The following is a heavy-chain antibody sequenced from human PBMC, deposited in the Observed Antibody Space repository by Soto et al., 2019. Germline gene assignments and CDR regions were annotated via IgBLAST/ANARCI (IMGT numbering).Heavy chain of an antibody. Sequence: LRLSCAASGFTFSSYGMHWVRQAPGKGLEWVAVIWYDGSNKYYADSVKGRFTISRDNSKNTLYLQMNSLRAEDTAVYYCARDLEVGATSARFDPWGQGTLVTVSS. J-gene: IGHJ5*02. CDR1: GFTFSSYG. CDR2: IWYDGSNK. V-gene: IGHV3-33*01. D-gene: IGHD1-26*01. CDR3: ARDLEVGATSARFDP.